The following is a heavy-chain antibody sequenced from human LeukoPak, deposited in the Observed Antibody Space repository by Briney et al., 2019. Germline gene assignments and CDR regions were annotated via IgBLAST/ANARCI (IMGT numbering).Heavy chain of an antibody. CDR1: GGSISSSSYY. Sequence: SETLSLTCTVSGGSISSSSYYWGWIRQPPGKGLEWIGGIYYTGGTYYNPSLKSRLTVSMDTSNNQFSLRLTSVTAADTAVYYCARHEGGSSNFDYWDQGTLVTVSS. CDR3: ARHEGGSSNFDY. V-gene: IGHV4-39*01. CDR2: IYYTGGT. D-gene: IGHD6-6*01. J-gene: IGHJ4*02.